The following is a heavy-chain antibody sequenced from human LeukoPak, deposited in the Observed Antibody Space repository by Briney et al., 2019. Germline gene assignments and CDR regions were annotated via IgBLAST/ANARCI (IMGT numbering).Heavy chain of an antibody. D-gene: IGHD3-16*01. CDR3: ARDRELGS. CDR1: GGSISIYY. J-gene: IGHJ5*02. V-gene: IGHV4-59*01. Sequence: SETLSLTRIVSGGSISIYYWNWIRQPPGKGLEWIGYTYNSGSTDYNPSLKRRVTISADTSKNQFSLKLTSVTAADTAVYYCARDRELGSWGQGILVTVSS. CDR2: TYNSGST.